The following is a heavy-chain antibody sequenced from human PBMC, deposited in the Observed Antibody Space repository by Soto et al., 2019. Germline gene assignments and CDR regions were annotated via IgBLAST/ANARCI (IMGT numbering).Heavy chain of an antibody. D-gene: IGHD2-2*01. J-gene: IGHJ5*02. CDR2: IKQDGSEI. CDR3: AKSLSAIPGES. V-gene: IGHV3-7*05. Sequence: EVQLVESGGGLVQSGGSLRLSCAASGFTFSSYWMSWVRQGPGKGPEWVANIKQDGSEIYYVDLVKGQFTISRDNAKSSLYLQMTSLRAENTAVDHCAKSLSAIPGESWGQATLVTVSA. CDR1: GFTFSSYW.